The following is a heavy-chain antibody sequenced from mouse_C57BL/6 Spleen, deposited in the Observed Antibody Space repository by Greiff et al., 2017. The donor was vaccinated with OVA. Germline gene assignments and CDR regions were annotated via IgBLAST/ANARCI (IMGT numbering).Heavy chain of an antibody. CDR1: GYAFSSSW. V-gene: IGHV1-82*01. Sequence: VQLQQSGPELVKPGASVKISCKASGYAFSSSWMNWVKQRPGKGLEWIGRIYPGDGDTNYNGKFKGKATLTADKSSSTAYMQLSSLTSEDSAVYFCAREFKPAYAMDYWGQGTSVTVSS. CDR2: IYPGDGDT. CDR3: AREFKPAYAMDY. J-gene: IGHJ4*01.